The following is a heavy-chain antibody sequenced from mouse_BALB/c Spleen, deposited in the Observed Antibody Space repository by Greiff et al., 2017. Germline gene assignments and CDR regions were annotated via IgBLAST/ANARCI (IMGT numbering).Heavy chain of an antibody. J-gene: IGHJ2*01. V-gene: IGHV5-17*02. D-gene: IGHD1-2*01. CDR2: ISSGSSTI. Sequence: EVQRVESGGGLVQPGGSRKLSCAASGFTFSSFGMHWVRQAPEKGLEWVAYISSGSSTIYYADTVKGRFTISRDNPKNTLFLQMTSLRSEDTAMYYCARVGTTAFDYWGQGTTLTVSS. CDR3: ARVGTTAFDY. CDR1: GFTFSSFG.